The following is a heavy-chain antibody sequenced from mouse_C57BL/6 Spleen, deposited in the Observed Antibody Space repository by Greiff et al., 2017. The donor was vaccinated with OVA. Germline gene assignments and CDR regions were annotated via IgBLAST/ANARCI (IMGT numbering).Heavy chain of an antibody. V-gene: IGHV1-61*01. CDR1: GYTFTSYW. CDR2: IYPSDSET. Sequence: QVQLQQPGAELVRPGSSVKLSCKASGYTFTSYWMDWVKQRPGQGLEWIGNIYPSDSETHYNQKFKDKATLTVDKSSSTAYMQLSSLTSEDSAVYYCARDSTYYYAMDYWGQGTSVTVSS. CDR3: ARDSTYYYAMDY. J-gene: IGHJ4*01.